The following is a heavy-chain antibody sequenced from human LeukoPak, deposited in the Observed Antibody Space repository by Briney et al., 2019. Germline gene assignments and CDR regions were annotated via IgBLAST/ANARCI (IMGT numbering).Heavy chain of an antibody. CDR3: AKDRIRLTTFGYYYYGMDV. J-gene: IGHJ6*02. V-gene: IGHV3-30*18. CDR2: ISYAGSNK. CDR1: GFTFSSYG. D-gene: IGHD3-16*01. Sequence: GGSLRLSCAASGFTFSSYGMHWVRQAPGKGLKWVAVISYAGSNKYYADSVKGRFTISRDNSENTLYLQMNSLRTEDAAVYFCAKDRIRLTTFGYYYYGMDVWGQGTTVTVSS.